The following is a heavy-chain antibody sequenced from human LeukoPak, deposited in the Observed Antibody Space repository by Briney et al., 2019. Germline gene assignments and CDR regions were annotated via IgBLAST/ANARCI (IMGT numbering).Heavy chain of an antibody. CDR1: GFTFSSYA. CDR2: ISGSGTPT. V-gene: IGHV3-23*01. Sequence: PGGSLRLSCAASGFTFSSYAMSWVRQAPDKGLEWVSAISGSGTPTYYADSVKGRFTIPRDTSKDTLYLQMNSLRAEDTAVYYCAKEWVAGYFDYWGQGTLVTVSS. D-gene: IGHD2-15*01. J-gene: IGHJ4*02. CDR3: AKEWVAGYFDY.